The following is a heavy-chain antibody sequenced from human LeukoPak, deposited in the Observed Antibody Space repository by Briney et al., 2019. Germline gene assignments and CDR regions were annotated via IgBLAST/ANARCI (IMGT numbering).Heavy chain of an antibody. CDR2: INHSGST. CDR1: GGSFSGYY. Sequence: SETLSLTCAVYGGSFSGYYWSWIRQPPGKGLEWIGEINHSGSTNYNPSHKSRVTISVDTSKNQFSLKLSSVTAADTAVYYCARGRGHGSGSYYNPRYWYFDLWGRGTLVTVSS. CDR3: ARGRGHGSGSYYNPRYWYFDL. J-gene: IGHJ2*01. D-gene: IGHD3-10*01. V-gene: IGHV4-34*01.